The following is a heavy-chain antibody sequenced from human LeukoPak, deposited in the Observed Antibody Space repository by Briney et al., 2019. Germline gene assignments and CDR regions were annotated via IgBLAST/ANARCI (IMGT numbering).Heavy chain of an antibody. J-gene: IGHJ4*02. V-gene: IGHV3-21*01. CDR2: ISSSSSYI. Sequence: GGSLRLSCAASGFTFSSYSMNWVRQAPGKGLEWVSSISSSSSYIYYADSAKGRFTISRDNAKNSLYLQMNSLRAEDTAVYYCARDDITMKPLDYWGQGTLVTVSS. D-gene: IGHD3-22*01. CDR3: ARDDITMKPLDY. CDR1: GFTFSSYS.